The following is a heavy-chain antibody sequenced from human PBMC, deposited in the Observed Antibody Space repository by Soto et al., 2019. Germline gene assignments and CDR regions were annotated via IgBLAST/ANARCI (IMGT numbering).Heavy chain of an antibody. CDR2: MNPNSGNT. CDR1: GYTFTSYD. V-gene: IGHV1-8*01. J-gene: IGHJ6*02. Sequence: ASVKVSCKASGYTFTSYDINWVRQATGQGLEWMGWMNPNSGNTGYAQKFQGRVTMTRNTSISTAYMELSSLRSEDTAVYYCARLYYDFWSGYYRDYGMDVWGRGTTVTVSS. D-gene: IGHD3-3*01. CDR3: ARLYYDFWSGYYRDYGMDV.